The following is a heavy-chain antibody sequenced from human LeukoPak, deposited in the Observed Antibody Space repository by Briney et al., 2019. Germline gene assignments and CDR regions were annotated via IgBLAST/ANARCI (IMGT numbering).Heavy chain of an antibody. D-gene: IGHD3-9*01. J-gene: IGHJ2*01. CDR2: IYYSGST. CDR3: ARAGEPYYDILTGYYGNWYFDL. V-gene: IGHV4-31*03. CDR1: GGSISSGGYY. Sequence: SQTLSLTCTVSGGSISSGGYYWSWIRQHPGKGLEWIGYIYYSGSTYYNPSLKSRVTISVDTSKNQFSLRLSSVTAADTAVYYCARAGEPYYDILTGYYGNWYFDLWGRGTQVTVSS.